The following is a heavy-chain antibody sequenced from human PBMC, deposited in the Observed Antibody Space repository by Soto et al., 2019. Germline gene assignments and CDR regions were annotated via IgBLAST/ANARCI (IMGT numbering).Heavy chain of an antibody. D-gene: IGHD3-3*01. V-gene: IGHV3-33*01. CDR1: GFTFSSYG. J-gene: IGHJ4*02. Sequence: QVQLVESGGGVVQPGRSLRLSCAASGFTFSSYGMHWVRQAPGKGLEWVAVIWDDGSNKYYADSVKGRFTISRDNSKNTLYLQMNSLRAEDTAVYYWARERSGYQGLDYWGQGTLVTVSS. CDR3: ARERSGYQGLDY. CDR2: IWDDGSNK.